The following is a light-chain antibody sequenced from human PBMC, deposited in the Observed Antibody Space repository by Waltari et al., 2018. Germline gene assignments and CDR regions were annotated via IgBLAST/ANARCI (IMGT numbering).Light chain of an antibody. CDR2: AAS. J-gene: IGKJ1*01. CDR3: QQSYSTPRT. CDR1: QSISSY. Sequence: DLLMTQSPSSLSASAGDRVTITCRASQSISSYLNWYQQKPGKAPKLLIYAASSLQSGVPSRFSGSGSGTDFTLTISSLQPEDFATYYCQQSYSTPRTFGQGTKVEIK. V-gene: IGKV1-39*01.